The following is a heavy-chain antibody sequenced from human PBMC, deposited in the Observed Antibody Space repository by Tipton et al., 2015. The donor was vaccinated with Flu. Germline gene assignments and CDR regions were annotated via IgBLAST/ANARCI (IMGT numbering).Heavy chain of an antibody. CDR2: IYYSGST. V-gene: IGHV4-30-4*08. CDR1: GGSISSGGAY. J-gene: IGHJ5*02. Sequence: TLSLTCTVSGGSISSGGAYWSWIRQPPGKGLEWIGCIYYSGSTYYNPSLKSRVTMSVDTSNNQFSLKVFSVTAADTAVYYCARRDYSNYVSDPKSRFDPWGQGILVTVSS. CDR3: ARRDYSNYVSDPKSRFDP. D-gene: IGHD4-11*01.